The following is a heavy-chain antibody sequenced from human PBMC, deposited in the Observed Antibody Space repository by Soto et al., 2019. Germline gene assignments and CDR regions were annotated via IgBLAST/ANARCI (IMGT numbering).Heavy chain of an antibody. CDR2: ISAYNGNT. D-gene: IGHD3-3*01. V-gene: IGHV1-18*04. CDR1: GYTFTSYG. J-gene: IGHJ6*02. CDR3: ARGSQRYYDFWSGPSVKYYYYYGMDV. Sequence: ASVKVSCKASGYTFTSYGISWVRQAPGQGLEWMGWISAYNGNTNYAQKLQGRVTMTTDTSTSTAYMELRSLRSDDTAVYYCARGSQRYYDFWSGPSVKYYYYYGMDVWGQGTTVTVSS.